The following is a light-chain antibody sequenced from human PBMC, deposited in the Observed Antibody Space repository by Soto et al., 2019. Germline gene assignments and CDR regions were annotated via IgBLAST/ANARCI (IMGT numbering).Light chain of an antibody. CDR1: SSDVGGYNS. J-gene: IGLJ1*01. Sequence: QSALTQPASVSGSPGQSITISCTGTSSDVGGYNSVSWYQQHPGKAPKLMIYEVSNRPSGVSNRFSGSKSGNTASLTISGLQAEDESDYYCSSYRSSSTPYYVFGTGTKLTVL. V-gene: IGLV2-14*03. CDR2: EVS. CDR3: SSYRSSSTPYYV.